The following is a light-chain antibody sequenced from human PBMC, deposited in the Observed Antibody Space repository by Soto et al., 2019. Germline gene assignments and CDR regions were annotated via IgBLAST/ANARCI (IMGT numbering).Light chain of an antibody. V-gene: IGKV1-5*03. J-gene: IGKJ1*01. CDR2: TAS. CDR1: QSIDNW. CDR3: QQYNSYSRGT. Sequence: DIQMTQSPSTLSASVGDRVTITCRASQSIDNWLAWYQQKPGKVPRLLIYTASSLESGVSSRFSGSGSGTEFTLTISSLQPDDFATYYCQQYNSYSRGTFGQGTKVEIK.